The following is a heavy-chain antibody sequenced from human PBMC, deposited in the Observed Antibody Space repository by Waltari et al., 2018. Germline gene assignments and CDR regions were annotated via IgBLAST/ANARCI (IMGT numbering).Heavy chain of an antibody. D-gene: IGHD3-10*01. V-gene: IGHV4-4*07. Sequence: QVQLQESGPGLVKPFETLSLTCTVAGGSISSYHWSWIRQPGGKGLEWIGRILTRGSTNYNPSLKSRVTMSVDTSKNQFSLKVNSVTAADTAVYYCARSAYASGSRLDYWGQGNLVTVSS. J-gene: IGHJ4*02. CDR2: ILTRGST. CDR1: GGSISSYH. CDR3: ARSAYASGSRLDY.